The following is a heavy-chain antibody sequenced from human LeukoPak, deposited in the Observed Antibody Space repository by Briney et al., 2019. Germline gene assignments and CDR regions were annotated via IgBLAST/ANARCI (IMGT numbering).Heavy chain of an antibody. CDR1: GFTFSTYA. V-gene: IGHV3-23*01. D-gene: IGHD3-22*01. J-gene: IGHJ4*02. CDR3: AKIPHSSYYYDSSGYLDY. CDR2: ISGSGGST. Sequence: QPGGSLRLSCAASGFTFSTYAMNWVRQAPGKGLEWVSAISGSGGSTYTADSVKGRFTISRNNSKNTLYLQMNSLRAEDTAIYYCAKIPHSSYYYDSSGYLDYWGQGTRVSVSS.